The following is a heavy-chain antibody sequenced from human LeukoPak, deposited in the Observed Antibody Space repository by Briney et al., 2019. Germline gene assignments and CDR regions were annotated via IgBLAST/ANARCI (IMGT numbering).Heavy chain of an antibody. CDR1: GYTFTSYG. Sequence: ASVKVSCKASGYTFTSYGISWVRQAPGQGLEWMGWISAYNGNTNYAQKLQGRVTMTTDTSTSTAYVELRSLRSDDTAVYYCARVGYDSSGYYPNWFDPWGQGTLVTVSS. CDR2: ISAYNGNT. D-gene: IGHD3-22*01. J-gene: IGHJ5*02. CDR3: ARVGYDSSGYYPNWFDP. V-gene: IGHV1-18*01.